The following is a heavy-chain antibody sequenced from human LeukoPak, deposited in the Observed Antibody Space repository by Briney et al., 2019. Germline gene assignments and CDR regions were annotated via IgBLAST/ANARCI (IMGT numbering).Heavy chain of an antibody. CDR3: AKDMSSSWYAFDY. Sequence: PGGSLRLSCAASGFTFTGSAMSWVRQAPGKGLEWVSSIAGSSDRTYYADSVKGRFTISRDTSKNTLYLQMNSLRAEDTAVYYCAKDMSSSWYAFDYWGQGTLVTVSS. CDR2: IAGSSDRT. J-gene: IGHJ4*02. CDR1: GFTFTGSA. V-gene: IGHV3-23*01. D-gene: IGHD6-13*01.